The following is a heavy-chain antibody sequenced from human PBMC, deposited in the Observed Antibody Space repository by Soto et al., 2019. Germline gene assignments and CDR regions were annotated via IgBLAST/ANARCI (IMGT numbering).Heavy chain of an antibody. CDR1: GFTFSSYA. CDR3: AKGFSSSGAFDI. CDR2: ISGSGGST. V-gene: IGHV3-23*01. D-gene: IGHD2-15*01. J-gene: IGHJ3*02. Sequence: HPGGSLRLSCAASGFTFSSYAMSWVRQAPGKGLEWVSAISGSGGSTYYADSVKGRFTISRDNSKNTLYLQMNSLRAEDTAVYYCAKGFSSSGAFDIWGQGTMVTVSS.